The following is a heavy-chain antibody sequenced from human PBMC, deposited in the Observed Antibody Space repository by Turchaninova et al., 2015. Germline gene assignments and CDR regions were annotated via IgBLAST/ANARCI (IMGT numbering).Heavy chain of an antibody. CDR1: GLSVSRNY. CDR2: LYSGGGT. D-gene: IGHD3-22*01. J-gene: IGHJ3*02. CDR3: VRDGYDSSDPDAFDI. Sequence: EVQLVETGGGLIQTGGSLRLSCAASGLSVSRNYMNWIRQAPGKGLEWVSVLYSGGGTYYADSVKGRFTISRDNSKNILYLQMNSLRADDTAVYYCVRDGYDSSDPDAFDIWGQGTMVTVSS. V-gene: IGHV3-53*02.